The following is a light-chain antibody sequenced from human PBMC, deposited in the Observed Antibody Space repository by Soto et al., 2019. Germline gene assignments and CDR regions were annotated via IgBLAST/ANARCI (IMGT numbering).Light chain of an antibody. Sequence: PWPSFPSETLEGRDTTNCRASQSISSWLAWYQQKPGKAPKLLIYKASLLQSGVPSRFSGSGSGTEFTLTISSLQPEGFATYYCQQYDRYPVTFGGGTKVDIK. V-gene: IGKV1-5*03. CDR2: KAS. CDR1: QSISSW. CDR3: QQYDRYPVT. J-gene: IGKJ4*01.